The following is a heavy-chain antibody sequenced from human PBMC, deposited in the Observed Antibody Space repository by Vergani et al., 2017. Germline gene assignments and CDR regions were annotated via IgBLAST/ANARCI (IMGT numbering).Heavy chain of an antibody. CDR2: ISWNSGSI. Sequence: EVQLVESGGGLVQPGRSLRLSCAASGFTFDDYAMHWVRQAPGKGLEWVSFISWNSGSIAYADSVKGRFTISRDSAKNSLYLQMNSLSAEDMALYYCAKGNRRIPAAQIDYWGQGTLVTVSS. CDR1: GFTFDDYA. CDR3: AKGNRRIPAAQIDY. D-gene: IGHD6-13*01. V-gene: IGHV3-9*03. J-gene: IGHJ4*02.